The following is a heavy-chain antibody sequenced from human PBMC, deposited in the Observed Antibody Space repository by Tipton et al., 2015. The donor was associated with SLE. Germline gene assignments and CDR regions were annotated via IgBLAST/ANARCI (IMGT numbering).Heavy chain of an antibody. CDR3: ARAQRLVRWLDP. D-gene: IGHD6-13*01. J-gene: IGHJ5*02. V-gene: IGHV4-34*01. Sequence: TLSLTCAVYGGSFSGYYWSWIRQAPGKGLEWIGEINHSGSPNYNPSLKSRITISVDTSKNQFSLKLSSVTAADTAVYYCARAQRLVRWLDPWCQGTLVTVSS. CDR1: GGSFSGYY. CDR2: INHSGSP.